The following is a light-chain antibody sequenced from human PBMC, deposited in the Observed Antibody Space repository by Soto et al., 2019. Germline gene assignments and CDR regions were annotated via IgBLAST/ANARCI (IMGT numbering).Light chain of an antibody. CDR3: HSYYTSLSGVV. Sequence: QSVLTQPPSVSGAPGQRVTISCTGSSSNIGAGYDVHWYQQLPGTAPKLLIYGNSNRPSGVPDRFSGSKSGTSASLAITGLHAEHHSDYSSHSYYTSLSGVVFGGGTKLTVL. J-gene: IGLJ2*01. CDR2: GNS. V-gene: IGLV1-40*01. CDR1: SSNIGAGYD.